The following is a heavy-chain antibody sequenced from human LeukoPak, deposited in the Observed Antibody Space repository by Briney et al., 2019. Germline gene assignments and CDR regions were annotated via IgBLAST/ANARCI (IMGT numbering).Heavy chain of an antibody. J-gene: IGHJ4*02. CDR2: IYSGGTT. D-gene: IGHD2-2*01. CDR3: ARSVVPAAIRDSPLDY. V-gene: IGHV3-66*01. Sequence: GGSLRLSCAASGFTVSSNYMSWVRQAPGKGLEWVSVIYSGGTTYYADSVKGRFTISRDNSKNTLYLQMNSLRAEDTAVYYRARSVVPAAIRDSPLDYWGQGTLVTVSS. CDR1: GFTVSSNY.